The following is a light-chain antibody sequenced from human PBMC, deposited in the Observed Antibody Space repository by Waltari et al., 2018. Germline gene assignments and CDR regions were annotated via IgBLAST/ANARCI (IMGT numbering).Light chain of an antibody. CDR2: VNSDGSH. V-gene: IGLV4-69*01. CDR1: SGHSRSA. Sequence: QLVLTQSPSASASLGASVKFTCTLSSGHSRSAIAWHQQQPEKVPRYLMKVNSDGSHIKGDGIPDRFSGSSYGAERYLTISSLQSEDEADYYCQTWGPGIRVFGGGTKLTVL. J-gene: IGLJ3*02. CDR3: QTWGPGIRV.